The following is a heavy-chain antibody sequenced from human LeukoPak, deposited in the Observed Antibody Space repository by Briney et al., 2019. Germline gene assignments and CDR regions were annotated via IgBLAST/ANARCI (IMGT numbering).Heavy chain of an antibody. Sequence: SQTLSLTCTVSGRSASGVYWNWIRQPPRKGLEWLGYIHTGGSTSFNASLRSRLTFSIDASKKQLSLRLSYVTATDTAVYYCASRRGGWGEGEFDFWGQGTPVTVST. CDR3: ASRRGGWGEGEFDF. CDR1: GRSASGVY. CDR2: IHTGGST. V-gene: IGHV4-4*09. D-gene: IGHD3-16*01. J-gene: IGHJ4*02.